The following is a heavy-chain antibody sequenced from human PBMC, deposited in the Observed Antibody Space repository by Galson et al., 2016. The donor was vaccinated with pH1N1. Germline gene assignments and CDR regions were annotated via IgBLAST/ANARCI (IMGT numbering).Heavy chain of an antibody. Sequence: TFSTYGMTWVRQAPGKGLEWVSSISGSGGSTYYTDSVKGRFTISRDISKNTLYLQMNSLRVEDTAIYYCAKDYSRYPTTWGYMHVWGKGTTVTVSS. V-gene: IGHV3-23*01. CDR3: AKDYSRYPTTWGYMHV. CDR1: TFSTYG. J-gene: IGHJ6*03. D-gene: IGHD2-21*01. CDR2: ISGSGGST.